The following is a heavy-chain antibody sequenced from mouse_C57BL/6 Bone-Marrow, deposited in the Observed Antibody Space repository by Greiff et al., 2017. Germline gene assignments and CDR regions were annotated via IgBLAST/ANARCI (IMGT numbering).Heavy chain of an antibody. D-gene: IGHD2-5*01. CDR2: ISSGGDYI. V-gene: IGHV5-9-1*02. J-gene: IGHJ3*01. Sequence: EVKLVESGEGLVKPGGSLKLSCAASGFTFSSYAMSWVRQTPETRLEWVAYISSGGDYIYYADTVKGRVTISRDHARNTLYLQMSSLKSEDTAMYYCTIYSNYGDWGQGTLVTVSA. CDR1: GFTFSSYA. CDR3: TIYSNYGD.